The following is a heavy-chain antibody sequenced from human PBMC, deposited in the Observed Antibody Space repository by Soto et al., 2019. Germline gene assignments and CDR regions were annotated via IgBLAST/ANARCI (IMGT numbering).Heavy chain of an antibody. CDR2: ISSSSGTI. V-gene: IGHV3-48*01. J-gene: IGHJ5*02. CDR1: GFSLSDFS. D-gene: IGHD3-10*01. Sequence: QLVESGGDLVQPGGSLRLSCSASGFSLSDFSINWVRQAPGKGLEWISHISSSSGTIYYVDSVRGRFTISRDNVKGSVLLQMNSLRLEVTALYYCANWFGGSQLESWGSGTLVPVS. CDR3: ANWFGGSQLES.